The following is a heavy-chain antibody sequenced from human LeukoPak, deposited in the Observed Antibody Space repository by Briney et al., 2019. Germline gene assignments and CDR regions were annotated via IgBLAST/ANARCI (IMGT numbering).Heavy chain of an antibody. V-gene: IGHV4-39*07. D-gene: IGHD1-26*01. CDR3: ARGDTGGWFDP. J-gene: IGHJ5*02. CDR2: IYYSGST. CDR1: GGSISSYY. Sequence: PSETLSLTCTVSGGSISSYYWGWIRQPPGKGLEWIGSIYYSGSTYYNPSLKSRVTISVDTSKNQFSLKLSSVTAADTAVYYCARGDTGGWFDPWGQGTLVTVSS.